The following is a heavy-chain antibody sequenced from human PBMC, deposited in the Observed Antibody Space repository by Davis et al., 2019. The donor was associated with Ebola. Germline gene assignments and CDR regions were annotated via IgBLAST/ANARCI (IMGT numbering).Heavy chain of an antibody. D-gene: IGHD2-2*01. J-gene: IGHJ4*02. Sequence: PGGSLRLSCAASGFTFSSYAMGWVRQAPRKGLEWVSTINNSGDSTDYADSVKGRFTISRDNSKNTLYLQMNSLRAEDTAVYYCAKDHIVPAAMGGCWGQGTLVTVSS. CDR2: INNSGDST. CDR1: GFTFSSYA. V-gene: IGHV3-23*01. CDR3: AKDHIVPAAMGGC.